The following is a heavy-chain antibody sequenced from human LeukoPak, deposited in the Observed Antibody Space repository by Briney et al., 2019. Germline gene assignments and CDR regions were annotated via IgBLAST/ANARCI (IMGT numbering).Heavy chain of an antibody. D-gene: IGHD6-13*01. Sequence: GGSLRLSCAASGFTVSSNYMSWVRQAPGRRLEWVSVIYSGGSTYYADSVKGRFTISRDNSKNTLYLQMNRLRAEDTAVYYCARGSDRGTGIAAAGNDYWGQGTLVTVSS. CDR1: GFTVSSNY. CDR2: IYSGGST. V-gene: IGHV3-53*01. CDR3: ARGSDRGTGIAAAGNDY. J-gene: IGHJ4*02.